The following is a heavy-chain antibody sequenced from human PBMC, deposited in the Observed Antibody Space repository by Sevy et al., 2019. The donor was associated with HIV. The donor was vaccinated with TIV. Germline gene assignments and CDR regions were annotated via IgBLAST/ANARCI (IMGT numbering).Heavy chain of an antibody. CDR1: GYTFTGYY. CDR2: INPDSGGQ. CDR3: VRDDRDGYFDY. Sequence: ASVKVSCKASGYTFTGYYMHWVRQAPGQGLGWMGWINPDSGGQNYAPKFQGRVTLTRDTSISTAYMELSRLKSDDTAVYYCVRDDRDGYFDYWGQGTLVTVSS. V-gene: IGHV1-2*02. J-gene: IGHJ4*02.